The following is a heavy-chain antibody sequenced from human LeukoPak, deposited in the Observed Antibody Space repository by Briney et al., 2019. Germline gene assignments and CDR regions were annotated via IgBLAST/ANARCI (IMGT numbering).Heavy chain of an antibody. CDR2: INAGNGNT. J-gene: IGHJ4*02. Sequence: GAPVKVSCKASGYTFTSYAMHWVRQAPGQRLEWMGWINAGNGNTKYSQKFQGRVTITRDTSASTVYMELSSLRSEDTAVYYCARVVAAAGIHFDYWGQGTLVTVSS. V-gene: IGHV1-3*01. CDR3: ARVVAAAGIHFDY. CDR1: GYTFTSYA. D-gene: IGHD6-13*01.